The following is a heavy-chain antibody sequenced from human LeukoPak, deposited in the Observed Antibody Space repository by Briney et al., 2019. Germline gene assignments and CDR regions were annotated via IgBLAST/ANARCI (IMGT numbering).Heavy chain of an antibody. CDR3: ASEAERWLQSYDAFDI. CDR2: IIPIFGTA. Sequence: SVKVSCKASGGTFSSYAISWVRQAPGQGLEWMGGIIPIFGTANYAQKFQDRVTITADESTSTAYMELSSLRSEDTAVYYCASEAERWLQSYDAFDIWGQGTMVTVSS. CDR1: GGTFSSYA. J-gene: IGHJ3*02. V-gene: IGHV1-69*01. D-gene: IGHD5-24*01.